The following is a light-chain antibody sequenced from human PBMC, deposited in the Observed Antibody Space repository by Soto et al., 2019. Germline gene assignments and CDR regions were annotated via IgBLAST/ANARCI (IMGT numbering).Light chain of an antibody. J-gene: IGLJ3*02. V-gene: IGLV1-40*01. Sequence: QSVLTQPPSVSGAPGQRVTISCTGSSSNIGAGFDVHWYHQIAGTAPKLLIYGNSNRPSGVPDRFSGSKSGTSASLAINGLQAEDEADYYCSSYAGSNNFWVFGGGTQLTV. CDR3: SSYAGSNNFWV. CDR2: GNS. CDR1: SSNIGAGFD.